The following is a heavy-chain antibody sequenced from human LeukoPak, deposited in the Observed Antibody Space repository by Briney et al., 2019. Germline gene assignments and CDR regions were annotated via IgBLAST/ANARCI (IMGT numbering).Heavy chain of an antibody. CDR1: GYTFTSYD. V-gene: IGHV1-8*03. CDR2: MNPNSGNT. CDR3: ARGGTYYDFWSGRWSGKFPDAFDI. D-gene: IGHD3-3*01. J-gene: IGHJ3*02. Sequence: ASVKFSCKASGYTFTSYDINWVRQATGQGLEWMGWMNPNSGNTGYAQKFQGRVTITRNTSISTAYMELSSLRSEDTAVYYCARGGTYYDFWSGRWSGKFPDAFDIWGQGTMVTVSS.